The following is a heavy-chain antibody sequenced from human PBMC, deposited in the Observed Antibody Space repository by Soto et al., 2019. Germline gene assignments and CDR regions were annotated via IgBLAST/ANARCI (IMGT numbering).Heavy chain of an antibody. Sequence: WSLRLSCAASGFTFSSYAMSWVRQAPGKGLEWVSAISGSGGSTYYADSVKGRFTISRDNSKNTLYLQMNSLRAEDTAVYYCARYPLRYYYYGMDVWGQGTTVTVSS. CDR3: ARYPLRYYYYGMDV. D-gene: IGHD1-20*01. V-gene: IGHV3-23*01. J-gene: IGHJ6*02. CDR1: GFTFSSYA. CDR2: ISGSGGST.